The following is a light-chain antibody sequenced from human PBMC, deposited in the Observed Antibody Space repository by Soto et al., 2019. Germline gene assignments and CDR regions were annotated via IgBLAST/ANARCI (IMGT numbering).Light chain of an antibody. CDR2: AAS. V-gene: IGKV1-9*01. J-gene: IGKJ1*01. CDR3: QQLNSYPWT. CDR1: QDTSSY. Sequence: IQLTQSPSSLSASVGDRVTITCRASQDTSSYLAWYQQEPGKAPKLLIYAASTLQSGVPSRFSGSGSGTDFTLTISNLQPEDFATYYYQQLNSYPWTFGQGTKVDIK.